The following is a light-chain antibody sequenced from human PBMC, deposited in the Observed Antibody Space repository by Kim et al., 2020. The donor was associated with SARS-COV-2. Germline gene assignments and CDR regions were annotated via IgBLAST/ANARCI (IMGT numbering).Light chain of an antibody. CDR3: QVWDARSDLGV. J-gene: IGLJ3*02. CDR2: YDT. V-gene: IGLV3-21*04. Sequence: SYELTQPPSVSEAPGKTARITCGGDNIGNEHVHWYQQKPGQAPVLVISYDTDRPSGIPERFSGSNSGNTATLTISRVEAGDEADYYCQVWDARSDLGVFGGGTQLTVL. CDR1: NIGNEH.